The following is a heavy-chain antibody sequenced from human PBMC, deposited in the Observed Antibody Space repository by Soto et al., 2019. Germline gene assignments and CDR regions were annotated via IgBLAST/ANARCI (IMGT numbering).Heavy chain of an antibody. V-gene: IGHV3-23*01. CDR1: GFTFSCYA. Sequence: GGSLRLSCAASGFTFSCYAMSWLRQAPGKGLEWVSAISGSGGSTYYADSVKGRFTISRDNSKNTLYLQMNSLRAEDTAVYYCAKARAQYYDFWSGYPVDYWGQGTLVTVSS. CDR2: ISGSGGST. D-gene: IGHD3-3*01. CDR3: AKARAQYYDFWSGYPVDY. J-gene: IGHJ4*02.